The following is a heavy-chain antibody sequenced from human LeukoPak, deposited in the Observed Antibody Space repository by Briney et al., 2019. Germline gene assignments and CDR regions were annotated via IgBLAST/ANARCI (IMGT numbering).Heavy chain of an antibody. CDR3: ARGGWEYQLLFSAFDI. D-gene: IGHD2-2*01. CDR2: IYYSGST. J-gene: IGHJ3*02. Sequence: SETLSLTCTVSGGSISSSSYYWGWIRQPPGKGLEWIGSIYYSGSTYYNPSLKSRVTISVDTSKNQFSLKLSSVTAADTAVYYCARGGWEYQLLFSAFDIWGQGTMVTVSS. CDR1: GGSISSSSYY. V-gene: IGHV4-39*07.